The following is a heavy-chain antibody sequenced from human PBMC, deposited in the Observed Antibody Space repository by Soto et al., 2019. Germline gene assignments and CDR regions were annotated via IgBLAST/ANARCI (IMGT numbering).Heavy chain of an antibody. J-gene: IGHJ5*02. CDR2: INTYNGNT. Sequence: QVQLVQSGAEVKKPGASVKVSCKASGYTFTNYGISWVRQAPGQGLEWMGWINTYNGNTNHAQKLQSRVTMTTDTSASTAHMGLRRLRSDETAVYYCTRGVGSGTYYNQDNWFDPWGQGTLVTVAS. CDR3: TRGVGSGTYYNQDNWFDP. D-gene: IGHD3-10*01. CDR1: GYTFTNYG. V-gene: IGHV1-18*01.